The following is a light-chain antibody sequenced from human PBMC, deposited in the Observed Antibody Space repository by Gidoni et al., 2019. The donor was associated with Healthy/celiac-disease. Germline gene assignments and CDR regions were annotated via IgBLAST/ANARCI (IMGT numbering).Light chain of an antibody. J-gene: IGKJ2*01. V-gene: IGKV1-5*01. CDR1: QSISSW. CDR2: DAS. CDR3: QQYNSYWYT. Sequence: DIQMTQSPSTLSASVGDRVPITCRASQSISSWLAWYQQKPGKAPKLLIYDASSLESGVTSRFSGSGSGTEFTLTISSLQPDDFATYYCQQYNSYWYTFGQGTKLEIK.